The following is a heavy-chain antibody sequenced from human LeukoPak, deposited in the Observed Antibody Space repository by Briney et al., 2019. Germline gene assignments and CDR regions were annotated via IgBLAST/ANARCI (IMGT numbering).Heavy chain of an antibody. CDR3: ARDQR. J-gene: IGHJ4*02. V-gene: IGHV3-48*01. CDR2: ISSSSSTI. Sequence: PGGSLRLSCVGSGFTFSNGWMNWVRQAPGKGLEWVSYISSSSSTIYYADSVKGRFTISRDNAKNSLYLQMNSLRAEDTAVYYCARDQRWGQGTLVTVSS. CDR1: GFTFSNGW.